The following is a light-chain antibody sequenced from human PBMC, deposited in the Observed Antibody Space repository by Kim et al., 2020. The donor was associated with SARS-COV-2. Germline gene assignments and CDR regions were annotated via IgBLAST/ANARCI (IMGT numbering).Light chain of an antibody. J-gene: IGKJ4*01. CDR1: QDITNR. Sequence: AFVGDRVTITCRASQDITNRSAWFQQKPGEAPKSLIYAASNLQSGVPSRFSGSGSETDFTLTISSLQPEDVATYYCQHYNSYPLTFGGGTKVDIK. CDR2: AAS. CDR3: QHYNSYPLT. V-gene: IGKV1-16*01.